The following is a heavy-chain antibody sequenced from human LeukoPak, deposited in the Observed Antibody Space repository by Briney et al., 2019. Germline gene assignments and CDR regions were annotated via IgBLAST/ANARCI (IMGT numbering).Heavy chain of an antibody. CDR1: GYTFTRYH. CDR2: LSPSGGST. V-gene: IGHV1-46*01. J-gene: IGHJ4*02. D-gene: IGHD3-10*01. CDR3: ARVTMVRRVIITPDY. Sequence: ASVKVSCKAFGYTFTRYHMHWVRQAPGQGPEWMGVLSPSGGSTTYAQKFQGRVTLTGDMSTSTDYLELSSLRSEDTAVYYCARVTMVRRVIITPDYWGQGTLVTVSS.